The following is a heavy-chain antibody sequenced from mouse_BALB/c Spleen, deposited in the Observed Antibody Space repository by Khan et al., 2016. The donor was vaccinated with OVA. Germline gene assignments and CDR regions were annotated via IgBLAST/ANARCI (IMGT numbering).Heavy chain of an antibody. V-gene: IGHV3-2*02. D-gene: IGHD2-12*01. CDR2: ISSTGST. CDR1: GYSITSDYA. CDR3: ARSLYYSYGYALDC. Sequence: VQLQQPGPGLVKPSQSLSLTCTVTGYSITSDYAWNWIRQFPGNKLEWMGYISSTGSTSYNPSLKSRISITRDISKNQFFLQLKSVTTEDTATYYGARSLYYSYGYALDCWGRGTSVTVSS. J-gene: IGHJ4*01.